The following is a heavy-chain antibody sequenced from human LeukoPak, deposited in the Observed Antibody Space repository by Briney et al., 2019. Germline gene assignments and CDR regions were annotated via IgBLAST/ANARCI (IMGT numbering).Heavy chain of an antibody. CDR2: ISPHNGNR. D-gene: IGHD3-10*01. Sequence: ASVKVSCKTSGYTFTRYGVSWVRQAPGQGLEWMGWISPHNGNRDYAQKFKDRVTMTTDTSTNTVYLELRSLRPDDTAMYYCARTGYGSGSDDFDFWGQGTLVTVPS. J-gene: IGHJ4*02. CDR1: GYTFTRYG. CDR3: ARTGYGSGSDDFDF. V-gene: IGHV1-18*01.